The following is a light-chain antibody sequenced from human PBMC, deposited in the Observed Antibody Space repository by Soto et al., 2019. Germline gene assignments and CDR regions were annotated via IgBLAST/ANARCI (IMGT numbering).Light chain of an antibody. V-gene: IGLV1-40*01. CDR2: GNT. Sequence: QSVLTQPPSVAGAPGQRGTISCTWSSSNIGSGHDVHWYQQVPGTAPKLLVSGNTNRPSGVPDRFSGSNSGTSASLAITGLQAEDEAEYSCQSFDSSLNGWVFGGGTKLPVL. J-gene: IGLJ3*02. CDR3: QSFDSSLNGWV. CDR1: SSNIGSGHD.